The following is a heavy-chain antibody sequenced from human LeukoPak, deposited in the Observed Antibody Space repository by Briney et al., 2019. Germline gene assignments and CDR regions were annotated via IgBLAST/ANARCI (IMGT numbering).Heavy chain of an antibody. CDR2: VYYSGTT. CDR3: ARGPSPFDY. J-gene: IGHJ4*02. Sequence: SETLSLTCTVSGGSISSYYWSWIRQPPGKGLEWVAYVYYSGTTKYNPSLKSRITISVDTSKNPFTLKLSSVTAADTAVYYCARGPSPFDYWGQGTLVTVSS. CDR1: GGSISSYY. V-gene: IGHV4-59*01.